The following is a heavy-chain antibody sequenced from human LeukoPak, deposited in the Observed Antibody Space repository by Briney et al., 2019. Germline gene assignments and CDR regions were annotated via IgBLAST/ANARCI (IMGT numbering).Heavy chain of an antibody. J-gene: IGHJ4*02. V-gene: IGHV4-59*01. CDR3: ARSSESYDRSGYYSYYFDY. CDR1: GGSISSYY. Sequence: SETLSPTCTVSGGSISSYYWSWIRQPPGKGLEWIGYIYYTGSTNNNPSLKSRVTISVDTSKNQFSLKLSSVTAADTAVYYCARSSESYDRSGYYSYYFDYWGQGTLVTVSS. CDR2: IYYTGST. D-gene: IGHD3-22*01.